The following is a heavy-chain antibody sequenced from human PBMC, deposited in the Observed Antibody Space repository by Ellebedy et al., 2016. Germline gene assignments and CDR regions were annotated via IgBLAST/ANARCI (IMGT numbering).Heavy chain of an antibody. CDR3: ASLIPADILFDY. D-gene: IGHD2-21*02. Sequence: SETLSLXXTVSGGSISSSSYYWGWIRQPPGKGLEWIGSIYYSGSTYYNPSLKSRVTISVDTSKNQFSLKLSSVTAADTAVYYCASLIPADILFDYWGQGTLVTVSS. CDR2: IYYSGST. V-gene: IGHV4-39*01. J-gene: IGHJ4*02. CDR1: GGSISSSSYY.